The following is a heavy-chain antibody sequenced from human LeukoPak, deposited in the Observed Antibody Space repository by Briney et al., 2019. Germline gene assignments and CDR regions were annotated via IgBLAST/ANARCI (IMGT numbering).Heavy chain of an antibody. CDR3: AKHWSYCSTTSCFFSYYYYYMDV. D-gene: IGHD2-2*01. V-gene: IGHV3-23*01. CDR1: GFTFSAYG. Sequence: GGSLRLSCAASGFTFSAYGMSWVRQSPRKGLEWVSGVSGADGTTYYADSVKGRFTISRDNSKSTLYLQMNNLRAEDTAVYYCAKHWSYCSTTSCFFSYYYYYMDVWGKGTTVTVSS. CDR2: VSGADGTT. J-gene: IGHJ6*03.